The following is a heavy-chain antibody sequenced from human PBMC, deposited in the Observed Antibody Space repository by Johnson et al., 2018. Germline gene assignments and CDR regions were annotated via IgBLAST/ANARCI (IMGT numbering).Heavy chain of an antibody. V-gene: IGHV3-43*01. CDR1: GFTFEDYT. CDR2: ISWDAGNA. CDR3: TKDMLRFSRFYDAFDV. J-gene: IGHJ3*01. D-gene: IGHD3-16*01. Sequence: VQLVQSGGVVVQPGGSLRISCAASGFTFEDYTMHWVRQVTGKGLEWVSLISWDAGNAHYADSVKDRFTISRDNDRNSLSLQISSLRSEDSGIYYCTKDMLRFSRFYDAFDVWGQGTVVTVS.